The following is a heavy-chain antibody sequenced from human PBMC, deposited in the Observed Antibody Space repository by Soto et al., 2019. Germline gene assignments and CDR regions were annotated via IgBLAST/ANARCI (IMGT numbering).Heavy chain of an antibody. D-gene: IGHD2-15*01. CDR2: FDPEDGET. CDR1: GYTLTELS. J-gene: IGHJ6*02. CDR3: ATGGGRVTRDYDYYGMDV. Sequence: ASVKVSCKVSGYTLTELSMHWVRQAPGKGLEWMGGFDPEDGETIYAQKFHGRVTMTEDTSTDTAYMELSSLRSEDTAVYYCATGGGRVTRDYDYYGMDVWGQGTTVTVSS. V-gene: IGHV1-24*01.